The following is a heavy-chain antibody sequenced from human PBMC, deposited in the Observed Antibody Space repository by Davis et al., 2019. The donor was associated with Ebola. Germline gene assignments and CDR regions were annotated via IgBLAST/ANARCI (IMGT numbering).Heavy chain of an antibody. CDR3: ARDIGLELRRPYHYGLDV. CDR1: AGSISKYL. Sequence: MPSETLSLTCTVSAGSISKYLWTWIRQAPGKGLEWIGDIYYHGNTNYNPSLKSRVTMSVDTARNQFSLKLTSVTTPDTAVYYCARDIGLELRRPYHYGLDVWGTGTTVTVSS. CDR2: IYYHGNT. J-gene: IGHJ6*04. V-gene: IGHV4-59*01. D-gene: IGHD1-26*01.